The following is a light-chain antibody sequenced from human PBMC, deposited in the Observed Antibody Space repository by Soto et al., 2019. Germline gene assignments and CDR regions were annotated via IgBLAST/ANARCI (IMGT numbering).Light chain of an antibody. CDR3: AAWDDTLDAQV. V-gene: IGLV1-47*01. Sequence: QSVLTQSPSASGTLGQRVTISCSGSRSNIGRNFAYWYQHVPGTAPRLLIQRNNERPSGVPDRFSGSKSGTSVSLAISGLRSEDEATYYCAAWDDTLDAQVFGGGTKLTVL. J-gene: IGLJ3*02. CDR1: RSNIGRNF. CDR2: RNN.